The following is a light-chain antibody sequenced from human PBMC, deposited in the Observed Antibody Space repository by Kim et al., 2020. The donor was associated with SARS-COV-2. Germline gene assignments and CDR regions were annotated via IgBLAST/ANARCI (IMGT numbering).Light chain of an antibody. J-gene: IGKJ1*01. CDR2: GTS. Sequence: VSPGGHVTPSCMALANVTSYLAWYQQNRGPAPRLLIYGTSTRATGLPARISGSGSGTEFTLSITSLQSEDFAVYNCQQDNNWPQTFGQGTKVDIK. CDR3: QQDNNWPQT. CDR1: ANVTSY. V-gene: IGKV3-15*01.